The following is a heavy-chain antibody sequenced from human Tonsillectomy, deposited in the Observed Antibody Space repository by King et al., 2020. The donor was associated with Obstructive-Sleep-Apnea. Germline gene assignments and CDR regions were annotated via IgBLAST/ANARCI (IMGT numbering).Heavy chain of an antibody. D-gene: IGHD3-16*01. Sequence: VQLVESGGGVVQPGRSLRLSCAASGITFNKYAMHWVRQAPGKGLEWVAVIAYDGTDKYYADPVKGRFTISKDNSKNTLYLQMNSLRTEDTAVYYCAKLGDINRPDVVDIWGQGTMVTVSS. CDR2: IAYDGTDK. J-gene: IGHJ3*02. V-gene: IGHV3-30*04. CDR1: GITFNKYA. CDR3: AKLGDINRPDVVDI.